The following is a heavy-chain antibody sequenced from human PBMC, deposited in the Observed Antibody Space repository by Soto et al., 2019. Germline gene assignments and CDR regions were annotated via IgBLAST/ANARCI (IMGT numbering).Heavy chain of an antibody. D-gene: IGHD2-15*01. J-gene: IGHJ2*01. CDR3: QKDVDNCYFDL. V-gene: IGHV3-23*01. CDR2: ISGSAGST. Sequence: EVMLLESLVGLVQPGGSLSLSCAAAGFTFSSYAMSWVHKAPGSGLEWFSVISGSAGSTYYAGSVKGRFTITRHNSKNALYLKMILLRTEDTAVYYCQKDVDNCYFDLLARGTLLTVSS. CDR1: GFTFSSYA.